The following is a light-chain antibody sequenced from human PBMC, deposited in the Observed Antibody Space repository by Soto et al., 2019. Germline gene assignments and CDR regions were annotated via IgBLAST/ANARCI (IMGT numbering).Light chain of an antibody. CDR1: SSDVGAYNY. J-gene: IGLJ1*01. Sequence: QSVLTRPASVSGSPGQSITISCTGTSSDVGAYNYVSWYQQQSGKAPKLMIHEVSNRPSGVSNRFSGSKSGNTASLTISGLQAEDEADYYCSSYTTSRAYVFGIGTKVTVL. CDR2: EVS. CDR3: SSYTTSRAYV. V-gene: IGLV2-14*01.